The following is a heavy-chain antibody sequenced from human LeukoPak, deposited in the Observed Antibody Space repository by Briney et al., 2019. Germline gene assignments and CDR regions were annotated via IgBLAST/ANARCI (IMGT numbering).Heavy chain of an antibody. J-gene: IGHJ6*03. V-gene: IGHV1-8*03. D-gene: IGHD3-16*01. CDR1: GYPFTIYD. CDR2: MNPNSGHT. CDR3: ARVRDSPWGDYYYMDV. Sequence: GASLRVSCKASGYPFTIYDINWVRQATGQGLQWMGWMNPNSGHTAYAQKLQGRVTITRNTSISTAYMDLSSLRSEDTAVYYCARVRDSPWGDYYYMDVWGKGTTVSISS.